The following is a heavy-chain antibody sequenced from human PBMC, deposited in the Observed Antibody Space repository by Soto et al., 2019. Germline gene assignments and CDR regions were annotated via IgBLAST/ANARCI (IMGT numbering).Heavy chain of an antibody. V-gene: IGHV3-30-3*01. Sequence: GGSLRLSCAASGFTFSSYAMHWVRQAPGKGLDGVAVISYDGSNKYYEDSVKGRLTISRDNSKNTLYLQMNSLRAEETSVYYCARESSTHDAFDIWGQGTMVTVSS. CDR1: GFTFSSYA. CDR2: ISYDGSNK. CDR3: ARESSTHDAFDI. J-gene: IGHJ3*02. D-gene: IGHD2-2*01.